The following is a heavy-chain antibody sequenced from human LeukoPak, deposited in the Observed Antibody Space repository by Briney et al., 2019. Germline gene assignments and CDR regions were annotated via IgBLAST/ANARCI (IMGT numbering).Heavy chain of an antibody. D-gene: IGHD6-19*01. CDR3: AKDAYSSGWYMIYYYYYMDV. CDR2: ISYDGSNK. V-gene: IGHV3-30*18. CDR1: GFTFSSYG. J-gene: IGHJ6*03. Sequence: PGGSLRLSCAASGFTFSSYGTHWVRQAPGKGLEWVAVISYDGSNKYYADSVKGRFTISRDNSKSTLYLQMNSLRAEDTAVYYCAKDAYSSGWYMIYYYYYMDVWGKGTTVTVSS.